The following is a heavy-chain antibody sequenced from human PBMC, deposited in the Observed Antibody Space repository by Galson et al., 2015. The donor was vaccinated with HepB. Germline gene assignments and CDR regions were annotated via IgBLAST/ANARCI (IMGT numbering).Heavy chain of an antibody. J-gene: IGHJ5*02. CDR3: VRIGPAAVDS. CDR1: GFSLNSREPH. D-gene: IGHD6-13*01. CDR2: IEWDNKK. Sequence: PALVKPTQTLTLTCTFSGFSLNSREPHVSWIRQPPGKALEWLARIEWDNKKFYSASLKTRLTISKDTSKNQVVLTLTNVDPVDTATYYCVRIGPAAVDSWGLGTLVTVSS. V-gene: IGHV2-70*04.